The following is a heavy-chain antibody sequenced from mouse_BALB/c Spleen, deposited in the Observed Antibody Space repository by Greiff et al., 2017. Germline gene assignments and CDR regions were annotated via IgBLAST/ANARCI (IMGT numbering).Heavy chain of an antibody. J-gene: IGHJ2*01. CDR1: GYTFTSYY. CDR3: TRGEGLPDY. Sequence: QVQLKESGAELVKPGASVKLSCKASGYTFTSYYMYWVKQRPGQGLEWIGEINPSNGGTNFNEKFKSKATLTVDKSSSTAYMQLSSLTSEDSAVYYCTRGEGLPDYRGQGTTLTVSS. CDR2: INPSNGGT. V-gene: IGHV1S81*02.